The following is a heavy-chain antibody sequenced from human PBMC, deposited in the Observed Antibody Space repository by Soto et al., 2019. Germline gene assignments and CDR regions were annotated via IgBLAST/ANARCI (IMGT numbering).Heavy chain of an antibody. Sequence: SETLSLTCTVSGGSISSYYWSWIRQPPGKGLEWIGYIYYSGSTNYNPSLKSRVTISVDTSKNQFSLKLSSVTAADTAVYYCARVRGSSWYDGQSFDYWGQGTLVTVSS. J-gene: IGHJ4*02. CDR2: IYYSGST. D-gene: IGHD6-13*01. V-gene: IGHV4-59*01. CDR3: ARVRGSSWYDGQSFDY. CDR1: GGSISSYY.